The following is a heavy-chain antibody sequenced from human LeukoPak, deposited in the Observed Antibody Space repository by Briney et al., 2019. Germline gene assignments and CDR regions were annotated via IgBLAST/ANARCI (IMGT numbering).Heavy chain of an antibody. CDR1: GFTLSSYT. J-gene: IGHJ3*02. CDR3: VTDGASDI. Sequence: GGCLRLSCAASGFTLSSYTTNWVRQAPGKGLEWGSSISNSGFYIYYADSVKGRFVVSRDNANNSLYLQMNSLRDEYTAVYYCVTDGASDIWGQGTMVTVSS. V-gene: IGHV3-21*01. CDR2: ISNSGFYI.